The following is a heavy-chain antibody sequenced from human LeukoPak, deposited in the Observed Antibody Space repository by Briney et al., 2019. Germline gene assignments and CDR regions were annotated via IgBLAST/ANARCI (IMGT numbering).Heavy chain of an antibody. CDR1: GFTFSSYA. CDR2: ISYDGSNK. CDR3: ARDLYYDSSGYRYYYYGMDV. V-gene: IGHV3-30-3*01. J-gene: IGHJ6*02. Sequence: PGGSLRLSCAASGFTFSSYAMHWVRQAPGKGLEWVAVISYDGSNKYYADSVKGRFIISRDNSKNTLYLQMNSLRAEDTAVYYCARDLYYDSSGYRYYYYGMDVWGQGTTVTVSS. D-gene: IGHD3-22*01.